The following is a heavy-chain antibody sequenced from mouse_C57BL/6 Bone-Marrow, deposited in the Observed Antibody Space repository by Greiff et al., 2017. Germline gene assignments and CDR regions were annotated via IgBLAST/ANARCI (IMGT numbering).Heavy chain of an antibody. Sequence: EVKLMESGPELVKPGASVKISCKASGYSFTDYNMNWVKQSNGKSLEWIGVINPNYGTTSYNQKFKGKATLTVDQSSSTAYMQLNSLTSEDSAVYYCARAILGRTEIGYFDVWGTGTTVTVSS. D-gene: IGHD4-1*01. J-gene: IGHJ1*03. V-gene: IGHV1-39*01. CDR2: INPNYGTT. CDR3: ARAILGRTEIGYFDV. CDR1: GYSFTDYN.